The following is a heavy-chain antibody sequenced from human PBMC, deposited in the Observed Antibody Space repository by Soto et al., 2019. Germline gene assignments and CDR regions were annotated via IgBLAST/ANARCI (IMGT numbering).Heavy chain of an antibody. CDR3: ARGRIAARPNWFDP. D-gene: IGHD6-6*01. CDR1: GGTFSSYA. CDR2: IIPIFGTA. J-gene: IGHJ5*02. V-gene: IGHV1-69*13. Sequence: ASVKVSCKVSGGTFSSYAISWVRQAPGQGLEWMGGIIPIFGTANYAQKFQGRVTITADESTSTAYMELSSLRSEDTAVYYCARGRIAARPNWFDPWGQGTLVTVSS.